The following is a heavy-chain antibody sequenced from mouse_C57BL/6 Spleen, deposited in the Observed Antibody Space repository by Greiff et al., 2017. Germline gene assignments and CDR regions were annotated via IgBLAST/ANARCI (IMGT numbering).Heavy chain of an antibody. Sequence: VQLQQSGPELVKPGASVKISCKASGYAFSSSWMNWVKQRPGKGLEWIGRIYPGDGDTNYNGKFKGKATLTADKSSSTAYMQLSSLTSEDSAVYFCAYSNYGWFAYWGQGTLVTVSA. J-gene: IGHJ3*01. CDR2: IYPGDGDT. CDR1: GYAFSSSW. CDR3: AYSNYGWFAY. V-gene: IGHV1-82*01. D-gene: IGHD2-5*01.